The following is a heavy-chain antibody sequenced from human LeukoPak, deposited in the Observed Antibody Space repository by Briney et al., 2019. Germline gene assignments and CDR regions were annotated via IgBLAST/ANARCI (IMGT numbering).Heavy chain of an antibody. CDR3: AKGAVDTAMVDYYYYYGMDV. CDR2: LSYDGSNK. D-gene: IGHD5-18*01. CDR1: GFTFSSYG. V-gene: IGHV3-30*18. J-gene: IGHJ6*04. Sequence: GRTLRLSCAASGFTFSSYGMHRVRQAPGKGLEWVAVLSYDGSNKYYEDYVKGRFTISRDNSKNTLYLQMNSLRAEDTAVYYCAKGAVDTAMVDYYYYYGMDVWGKGTTVTVSS.